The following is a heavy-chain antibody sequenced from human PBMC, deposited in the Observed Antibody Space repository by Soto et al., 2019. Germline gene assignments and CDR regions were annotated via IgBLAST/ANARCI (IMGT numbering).Heavy chain of an antibody. CDR3: ARQGSGLFHYDS. J-gene: IGHJ4*02. CDR1: GYSFKHHY. Sequence: QVQLVQSGTEVKKPGASVRVSCEASGYSFKHHYMAWVRQAPGQGLEWMGWINSNSGGANYAQKFQGRVTMTRDSSISTAFMELSRLRSDDTAVYYCARQGSGLFHYDSWGQGTLVTVSS. D-gene: IGHD6-19*01. V-gene: IGHV1-2*02. CDR2: INSNSGGA.